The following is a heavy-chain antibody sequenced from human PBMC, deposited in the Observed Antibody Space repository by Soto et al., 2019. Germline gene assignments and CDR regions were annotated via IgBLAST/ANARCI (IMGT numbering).Heavy chain of an antibody. D-gene: IGHD7-27*01. Sequence: QVQLVESGGGVVQPGRSLRLSCAASGFTFSTYGMHWVRQAPGKGLEWVAVISYDVSNKYYADSVKGRFTISRDNSKNTLYLQMNSLRIEDTAVYYCTRGLGKDGYHPQFDYWGQGALVTVSS. CDR2: ISYDVSNK. CDR1: GFTFSTYG. J-gene: IGHJ4*02. V-gene: IGHV3-30*03. CDR3: TRGLGKDGYHPQFDY.